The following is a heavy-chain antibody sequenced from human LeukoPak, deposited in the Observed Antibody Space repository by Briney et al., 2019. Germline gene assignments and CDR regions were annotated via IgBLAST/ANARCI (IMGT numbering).Heavy chain of an antibody. CDR2: INHSGST. CDR1: GGSFSGYY. CDR3: ARFDYGSGSSGFYYYYGMDV. D-gene: IGHD3-10*01. V-gene: IGHV4-34*01. J-gene: IGHJ6*02. Sequence: SETLSLTCAVYGGSFSGYYWSWIRQPPGKGLEWIGEINHSGSTNYNPSLKSRVTISVDTSKNQFSLKLSSVTAADTAVYYCARFDYGSGSSGFYYYYGMDVWGQGTTVTVSS.